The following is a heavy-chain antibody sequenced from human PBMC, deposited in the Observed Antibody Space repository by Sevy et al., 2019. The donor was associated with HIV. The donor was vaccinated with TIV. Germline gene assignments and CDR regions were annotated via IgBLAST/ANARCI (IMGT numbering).Heavy chain of an antibody. CDR2: IKSKTDGGRT. CDR3: TTDLYQLLTDY. J-gene: IGHJ4*02. D-gene: IGHD2-2*01. CDR1: GFTFSNAW. Sequence: RGSLRLSCVASGFTFSNAWMSWVRQAPGKGLEWVGRIKSKTDGGRTDYAAPVKGRFTISREDSKNTLYLQMNSLKTEDTAVYYCTTDLYQLLTDYWGQGTLVTVSS. V-gene: IGHV3-15*01.